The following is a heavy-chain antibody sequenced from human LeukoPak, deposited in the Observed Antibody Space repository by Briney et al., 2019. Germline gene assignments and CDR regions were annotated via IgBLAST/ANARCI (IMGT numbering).Heavy chain of an antibody. CDR3: ARGYSSSWYGAFDI. V-gene: IGHV3-30*02. Sequence: PGGSLRLSCAASGFTFSSYGMHWVRQAPGKGLEWVAFIRYDGSNKYYADSVKGRFTISRDNSKNTLYLQMNSLRAEDTAVYYCARGYSSSWYGAFDIWGQGTMVTVSS. J-gene: IGHJ3*02. CDR2: IRYDGSNK. D-gene: IGHD6-13*01. CDR1: GFTFSSYG.